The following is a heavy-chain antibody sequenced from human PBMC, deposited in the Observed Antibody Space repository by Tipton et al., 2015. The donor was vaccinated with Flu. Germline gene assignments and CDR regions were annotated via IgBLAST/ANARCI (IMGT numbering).Heavy chain of an antibody. J-gene: IGHJ3*01. Sequence: TLSLTCTVSGGSISSGSYYWTWIRQPAGKGLEWIGRVYPSGSTNYNPSLKSRVTISVDTSKNQFSLTLTSVTAADTAVYYCARPHRQFSDNAFDLWGQGTMVTVSA. CDR3: ARPHRQFSDNAFDL. D-gene: IGHD5-24*01. CDR1: GGSISSGSYY. CDR2: VYPSGST. V-gene: IGHV4-61*02.